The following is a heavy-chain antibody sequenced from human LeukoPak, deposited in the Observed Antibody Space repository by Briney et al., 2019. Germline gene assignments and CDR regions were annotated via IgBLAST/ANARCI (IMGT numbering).Heavy chain of an antibody. CDR1: GFTFSSYA. Sequence: GGSLRLSCAASGFTFSSYAMSWVRQAPGKGLEWVSTISGSGGITYYADSVKGRFTISRDNSKNTLYLQMNSLRAEDTAVYYCAKDFGVYSSAWFFDYWGQGTLVTVSS. CDR3: AKDFGVYSSAWFFDY. CDR2: ISGSGGIT. J-gene: IGHJ4*02. V-gene: IGHV3-23*01. D-gene: IGHD6-13*01.